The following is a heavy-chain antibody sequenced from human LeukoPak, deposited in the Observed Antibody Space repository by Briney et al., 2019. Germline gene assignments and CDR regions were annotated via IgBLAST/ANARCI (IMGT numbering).Heavy chain of an antibody. CDR2: IRNKANNYAT. D-gene: IGHD3-22*01. Sequence: GGSLRLSCAASGFTFSGSAMHWVRQASGKGLELVGRIRNKANNYATSYASALKGRFTVSRDDSKNTAYLQMNSLQTEDTAVYSCTNYDSSGPAFQHWGQGTLVTASS. CDR1: GFTFSGSA. V-gene: IGHV3-73*01. CDR3: TNYDSSGPAFQH. J-gene: IGHJ1*01.